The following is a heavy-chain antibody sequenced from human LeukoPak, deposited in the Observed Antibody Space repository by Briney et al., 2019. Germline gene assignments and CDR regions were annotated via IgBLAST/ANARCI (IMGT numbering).Heavy chain of an antibody. Sequence: PSETLSLTCAVYGGSFSGYYWSWVRQPPGKGLEWIGEINHSGSTNYNPSLKSRVTVSVDTSKNQFSLKLSSVTAADTAVYYCARGPFRIGTAGWVDPWGQGTLVTVSS. CDR2: INHSGST. V-gene: IGHV4-34*01. D-gene: IGHD1-7*01. J-gene: IGHJ5*02. CDR1: GGSFSGYY. CDR3: ARGPFRIGTAGWVDP.